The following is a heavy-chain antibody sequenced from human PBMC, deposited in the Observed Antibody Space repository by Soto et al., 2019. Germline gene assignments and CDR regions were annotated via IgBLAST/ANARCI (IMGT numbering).Heavy chain of an antibody. J-gene: IGHJ4*02. CDR2: IYYTGST. CDR1: GGSIRDYY. CDR3: ASGAYWNFAY. D-gene: IGHD1-1*01. V-gene: IGHV4-59*08. Sequence: SETLSLTCAVSGGSIRDYYWSWIRQPPGKGLEWVGFIYYTGSTNYNPSLKSRLTISLDTSKNQFSLKLNSVTAADTAVYYCASGAYWNFAYWGQGALVTVSS.